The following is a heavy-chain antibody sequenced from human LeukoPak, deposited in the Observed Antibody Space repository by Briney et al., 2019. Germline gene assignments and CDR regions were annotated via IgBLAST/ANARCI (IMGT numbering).Heavy chain of an antibody. CDR2: ISGSGDST. CDR1: GFTFSSFA. Sequence: GGSLRLSCAASGFTFSSFALSWVRQAPGKGLEWVSSISGSGDSTYYMESVKGRFTISRDNSKNTLYLQMNSLRAEDTAVYYCARDRDIVVVVAVPLYYYYGMDVWGQGTTVTVSS. J-gene: IGHJ6*02. V-gene: IGHV3-23*01. CDR3: ARDRDIVVVVAVPLYYYYGMDV. D-gene: IGHD2-15*01.